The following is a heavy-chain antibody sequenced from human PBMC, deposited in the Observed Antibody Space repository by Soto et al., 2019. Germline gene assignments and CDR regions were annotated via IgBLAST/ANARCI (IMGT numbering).Heavy chain of an antibody. J-gene: IGHJ6*02. CDR1: GGSVSSGSNY. D-gene: IGHD6-13*01. CDR3: ALSIGRAAAGISGGMDV. Sequence: QVQLRESGPGLVQASQTLSLVCTVSGGSVSSGSNYWSWIRKRPQGGLEWLGYISYSGTTYYNPSLKSRVTISDDTSKNQLSLNLKSVTAADTAVYYCALSIGRAAAGISGGMDVWGQGTTVT. CDR2: ISYSGTT. V-gene: IGHV4-31*03.